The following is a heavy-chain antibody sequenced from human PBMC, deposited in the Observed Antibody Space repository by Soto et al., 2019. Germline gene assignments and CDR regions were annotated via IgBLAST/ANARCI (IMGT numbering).Heavy chain of an antibody. Sequence: QVQLVQSGAEVKKPGSSVKVSCKASGGTFSRYAISWVRQAPGQGLEWMEGIIPIFGTANYAQKFQGRVTITADESTSTAYMELSSLRFEDTAVYYCARAIVGPTTTGWLDPWGQGTLVTVSS. CDR1: GGTFSRYA. D-gene: IGHD1-26*01. V-gene: IGHV1-69*01. CDR2: IIPIFGTA. CDR3: ARAIVGPTTTGWLDP. J-gene: IGHJ5*02.